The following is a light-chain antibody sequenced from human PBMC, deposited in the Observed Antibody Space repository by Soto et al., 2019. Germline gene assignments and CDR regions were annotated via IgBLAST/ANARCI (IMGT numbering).Light chain of an antibody. CDR3: QLYGSSPQWT. Sequence: EIVLTQSPGTLSLSPGERATLSCRASQSVSGSAFLAWYQQKPGQAPRLLIYAAASRATGIPDRFSGSGSGTDFILTVSRREPGDFAVYYCQLYGSSPQWTFGQGTKVEI. CDR1: QSVSGSAF. J-gene: IGKJ1*01. CDR2: AAA. V-gene: IGKV3-20*01.